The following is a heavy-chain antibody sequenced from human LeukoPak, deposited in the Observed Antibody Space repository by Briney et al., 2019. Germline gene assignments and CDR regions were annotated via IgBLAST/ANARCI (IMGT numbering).Heavy chain of an antibody. CDR3: ARSLAGPSGYFDY. Sequence: PGGSLRLSCAASGFTFSSSWMTWVRQAPGKGLEGVANMKQDGSEKYYVDSVKGRFTISRDNAKNSLYLQMNSLRAEDTAVYYCARSLAGPSGYFDYWGRGTLVTVSS. D-gene: IGHD6-19*01. V-gene: IGHV3-7*01. CDR2: MKQDGSEK. J-gene: IGHJ4*02. CDR1: GFTFSSSW.